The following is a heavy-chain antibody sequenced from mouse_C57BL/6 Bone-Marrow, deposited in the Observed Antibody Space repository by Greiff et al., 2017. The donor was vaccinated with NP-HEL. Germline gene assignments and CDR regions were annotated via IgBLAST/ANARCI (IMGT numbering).Heavy chain of an antibody. V-gene: IGHV7-3*01. CDR3: ARYWDYVYYYDY. Sequence: EVQLQESGGGLVQPGGSLSLSCAASGFTFTDYYMNWVRQPPGKALEWLGFIRNKANGYTTEYSVSVKGRFTISRDNSQSILYLQMNALRAEDSATYYCARYWDYVYYYDYWGQGTTLTVSS. J-gene: IGHJ2*01. D-gene: IGHD2-4*01. CDR1: GFTFTDYY. CDR2: IRNKANGYTT.